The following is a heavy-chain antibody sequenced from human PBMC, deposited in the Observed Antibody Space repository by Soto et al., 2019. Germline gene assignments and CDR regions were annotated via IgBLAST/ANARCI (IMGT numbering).Heavy chain of an antibody. J-gene: IGHJ5*02. CDR1: GYSFTDYY. CDR3: ARVGPTGWFDP. V-gene: IGHV1-2*02. CDR2: INTKTGGT. Sequence: QVHLVQSGAEVKKPGASVKVSCKASGYSFTDYYMHWVRQAPGQGLEWMGWINTKTGGTNYAQRVQGRVTMTGDTSINAAYMELSRLSSDDTAVYSCARVGPTGWFDPWGHGTVVTVSS.